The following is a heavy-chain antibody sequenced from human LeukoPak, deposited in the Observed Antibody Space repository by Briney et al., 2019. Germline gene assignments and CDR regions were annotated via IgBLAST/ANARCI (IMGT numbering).Heavy chain of an antibody. Sequence: GRSLRLSCAASAFIFSNHGMHWVRQAPGKGLEWVAIISYDGSNKYYADSVKGRFTISRDNSKNTLYLQMNSLRAEDTAVYYCAKDLNSTYNYDSSGYEDAFDIWGQGTMVTVSS. CDR3: AKDLNSTYNYDSSGYEDAFDI. J-gene: IGHJ3*02. CDR2: ISYDGSNK. D-gene: IGHD3-22*01. V-gene: IGHV3-30*18. CDR1: AFIFSNHG.